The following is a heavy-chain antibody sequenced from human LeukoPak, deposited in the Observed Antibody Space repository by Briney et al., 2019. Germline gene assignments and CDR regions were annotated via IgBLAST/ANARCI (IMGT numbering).Heavy chain of an antibody. CDR2: INPSGGST. CDR3: AGDYYDSSGCYLFDI. D-gene: IGHD3-22*01. Sequence: ASVKVSCKASGYTFTSYYMHWVRQAPGQGLEWMGIINPSGGSTSYAQKFQGRVTMTRDTSTSTVYMELSSLRSEDTAVYYCAGDYYDSSGCYLFDIWGQGTMVTVSS. V-gene: IGHV1-46*01. J-gene: IGHJ3*02. CDR1: GYTFTSYY.